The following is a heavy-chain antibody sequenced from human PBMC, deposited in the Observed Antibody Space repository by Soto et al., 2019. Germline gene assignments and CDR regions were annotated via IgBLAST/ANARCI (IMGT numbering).Heavy chain of an antibody. CDR2: INHSGST. CDR1: GGSFSGYY. D-gene: IGHD6-19*01. Sequence: SETLSLTCAVYGGSFSGYYWSWIRRPPGKGLEWIGEINHSGSTNYNPSLKSRVTISVDTSKNQFSLKLSSVTAADTAVYYCARLANGRIAVFKANWFDPWGQGTLVTVSS. V-gene: IGHV4-34*01. CDR3: ARLANGRIAVFKANWFDP. J-gene: IGHJ5*02.